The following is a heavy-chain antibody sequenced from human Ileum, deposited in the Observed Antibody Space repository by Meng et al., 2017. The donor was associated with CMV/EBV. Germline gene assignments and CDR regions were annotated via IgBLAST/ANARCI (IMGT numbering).Heavy chain of an antibody. J-gene: IGHJ4*02. D-gene: IGHD6-19*01. CDR2: INPNSGDT. Sequence: QGQLVHSGAEVKRPGASVKVSCKASGYTFTGHYMHWVRQAPGQGLEWMGWINPNSGDTNYAQNFQGRVTMTRDTSISTAYMELTSLRSDDTAVYYCARRAVLGPLPYLDQWGQGTLVTVSS. CDR3: ARRAVLGPLPYLDQ. V-gene: IGHV1-2*02. CDR1: GYTFTGHY.